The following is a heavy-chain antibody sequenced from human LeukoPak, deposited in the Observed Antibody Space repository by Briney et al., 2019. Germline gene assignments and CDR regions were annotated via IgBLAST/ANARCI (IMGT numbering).Heavy chain of an antibody. Sequence: ASVKVSCKASGYTFTSTGFCWVRQAPGQGLEWMGWVSAYNGNTNYAQKFRGRVTMTTDTSTNTAYMELRSLRSDDTAVYFCASDAPRWRNAFDFWGQGTLVTVSS. V-gene: IGHV1-18*01. CDR1: GYTFTSTG. D-gene: IGHD4-23*01. CDR2: VSAYNGNT. CDR3: ASDAPRWRNAFDF. J-gene: IGHJ3*01.